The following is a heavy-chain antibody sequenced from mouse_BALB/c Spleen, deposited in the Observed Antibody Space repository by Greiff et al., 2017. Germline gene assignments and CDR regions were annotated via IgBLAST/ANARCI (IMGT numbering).Heavy chain of an antibody. CDR3: AREVAYYYAMDY. V-gene: IGHV1S137*01. D-gene: IGHD1-1*01. Sequence: VQLQQSGAELVRPGVSVKISCKGSGYTFTDYAMHWVKQSHAKSLEWIGVISTYYGDASYSQKFKGKATMTVDKSSSTAYMELARLTSEDSAIYYCAREVAYYYAMDYWGQGTSVTVSS. CDR2: ISTYYGDA. CDR1: GYTFTDYA. J-gene: IGHJ4*01.